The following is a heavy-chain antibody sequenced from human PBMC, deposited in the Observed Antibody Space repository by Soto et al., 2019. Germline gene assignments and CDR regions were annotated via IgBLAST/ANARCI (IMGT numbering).Heavy chain of an antibody. CDR3: ARDGGRHSGGIDY. V-gene: IGHV1-69*01. CDR1: GGTFSSYS. CDR2: IIPIFGTA. Sequence: QVQLVQSGAEVKKPGSSVKVSCKASGGTFSSYSINWVRQAPGQGLEWMGEIIPIFGTANYAQKFQGRVTITADESTSTAYMELSSLRSEVTAVYYCARDGGRHSGGIDYWGPGTLVIASS. J-gene: IGHJ4*02. D-gene: IGHD1-26*01.